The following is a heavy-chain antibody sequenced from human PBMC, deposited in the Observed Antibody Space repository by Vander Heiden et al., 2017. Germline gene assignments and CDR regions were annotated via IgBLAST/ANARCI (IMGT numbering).Heavy chain of an antibody. V-gene: IGHV3-21*01. Sequence: EVQLVESGGGLVKPGGSLRPSCAHSGFPFSSYSMNWVRQGPGKGLEWVSYISSSSSYIYYADSVKGRFTITRDNAKNSLYLQMNSLRAEDTAVYYCATKNWNYVNWFDPWGQGTLVTVSS. D-gene: IGHD1-7*01. J-gene: IGHJ5*02. CDR1: GFPFSSYS. CDR3: ATKNWNYVNWFDP. CDR2: ISSSSSYI.